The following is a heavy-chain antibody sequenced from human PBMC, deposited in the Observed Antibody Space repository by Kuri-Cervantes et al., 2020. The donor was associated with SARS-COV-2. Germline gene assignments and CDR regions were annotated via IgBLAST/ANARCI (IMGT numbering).Heavy chain of an antibody. J-gene: IGHJ4*02. CDR3: AKRFVVPTNGTDYFDY. V-gene: IGHV3-23*01. D-gene: IGHD3-10*01. CDR2: ISGSSDYT. CDR1: TLTFSDYA. Sequence: ETLSLTCTASTLTFSDYAMSWVRQAPGKGLEWVSTISGSSDYTYYAESVDYAESVEGRFTISRDISKKTLYLQMHRLRAEDTAVYYCAKRFVVPTNGTDYFDYWGQGTLVTVSS.